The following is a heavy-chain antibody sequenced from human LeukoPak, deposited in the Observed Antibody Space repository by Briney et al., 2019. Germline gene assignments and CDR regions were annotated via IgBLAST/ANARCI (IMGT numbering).Heavy chain of an antibody. V-gene: IGHV4-34*01. CDR2: IDDGGNT. J-gene: IGHJ3*01. D-gene: IGHD2-21*02. Sequence: SETLSLMCSVYGGSFSDYFWSWIRQSPGKGLEWIGVIDDGGNTNYNPSLMSRVIVTMEKSKKQFSLVMRSVTAADTAIYYCARFSRITWGDWGDAFDVWGQGATVIVSS. CDR1: GGSFSDYF. CDR3: ARFSRITWGDWGDAFDV.